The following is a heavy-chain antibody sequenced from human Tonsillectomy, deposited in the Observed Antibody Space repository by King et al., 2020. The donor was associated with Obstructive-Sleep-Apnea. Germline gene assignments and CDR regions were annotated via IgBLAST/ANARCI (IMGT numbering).Heavy chain of an antibody. CDR3: AGDGLTGTTDH. Sequence: VQLQESGPGLVKPSETLSLTCTVSGVSISHYYWSWIRQPPGKGLEWIGYVYFSGNTNYNPSLKSRVTLSVDTSKNQFSLKLTSVTAADTAVYYCAGDGLTGTTDHWGQGTLVTVSS. V-gene: IGHV4-59*01. CDR1: GVSISHYY. J-gene: IGHJ4*02. D-gene: IGHD1-20*01. CDR2: VYFSGNT.